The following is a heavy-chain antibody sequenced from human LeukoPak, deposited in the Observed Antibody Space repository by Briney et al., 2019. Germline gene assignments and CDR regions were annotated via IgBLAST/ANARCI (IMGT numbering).Heavy chain of an antibody. CDR1: GYSISSGYY. D-gene: IGHD3-3*01. J-gene: IGHJ5*02. CDR3: ARKNYDFWSGYYKNWFDP. V-gene: IGHV4-38-2*02. Sequence: SETLSLTCTVSGYSISSGYYWGWIRQPPGKGLEWIGSIYHSGSTYYNPSLKSRVTKSVDTSKNQFSLKLSSVTAADTAVYYCARKNYDFWSGYYKNWFDPWGQGTLVTVSS. CDR2: IYHSGST.